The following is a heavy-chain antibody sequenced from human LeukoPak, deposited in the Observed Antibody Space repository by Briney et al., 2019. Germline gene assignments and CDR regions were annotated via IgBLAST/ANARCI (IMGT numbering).Heavy chain of an antibody. V-gene: IGHV3-30-3*01. Sequence: GFXXXSYAMHWVRQAPGKGLEWVAVISYDGSNKYYADSVKGRFTISRDNSKNTLYLQMNSLRAEDTAVYYCARGEGLILTDYWGQGTLVTVSS. CDR3: ARGEGLILTDY. CDR2: ISYDGSNK. J-gene: IGHJ4*02. CDR1: GFXXXSYA. D-gene: IGHD3-9*01.